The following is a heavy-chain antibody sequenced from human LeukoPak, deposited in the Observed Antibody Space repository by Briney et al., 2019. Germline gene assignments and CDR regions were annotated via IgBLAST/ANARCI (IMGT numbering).Heavy chain of an antibody. CDR1: GYTFTVNY. D-gene: IGHD2-2*01. J-gene: IGHJ4*02. CDR2: MNPNSGVT. CDR3: TRGAGTSWFDF. Sequence: ASVKVSCKPSGYTFTVNYLHWVRQAPGQGLEWVGWMNPNSGVTGYAQNFQGRVTMTRDTSISTAYMELSSLTSDDTAVYYCTRGAGTSWFDFWGQGSLVTVSS. V-gene: IGHV1-2*02.